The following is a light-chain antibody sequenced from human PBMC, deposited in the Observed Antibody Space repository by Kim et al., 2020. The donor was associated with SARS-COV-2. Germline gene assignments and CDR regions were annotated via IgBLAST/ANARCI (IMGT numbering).Light chain of an antibody. J-gene: IGLJ2*01. Sequence: SGSPGQTASITCSGDKLGDKYSCWYQQKPGKPPVLVIYQDSKRPSGIPERFAGSNSGNTATLTISGTQAMDEADYYCQAWDSSTVVFGGGTQLTVL. CDR1: KLGDKY. V-gene: IGLV3-1*01. CDR3: QAWDSSTVV. CDR2: QDS.